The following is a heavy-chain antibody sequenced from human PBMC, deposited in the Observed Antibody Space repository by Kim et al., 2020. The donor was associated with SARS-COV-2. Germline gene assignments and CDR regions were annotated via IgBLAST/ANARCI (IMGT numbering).Heavy chain of an antibody. CDR1: GFDVSDNY. D-gene: IGHD5-18*01. V-gene: IGHV3-53*01. CDR2: IYYEGTT. Sequence: GGSLRLSCAASGFDVSDNYMYWVRQAPGKGLEWVSLIYYEGTTYYADSVKGRCTISRDNSKNTLFLQMSSLRVQDTATYYCVGRQSYEDYWGQGTLVTVSS. J-gene: IGHJ4*02. CDR3: VGRQSYEDY.